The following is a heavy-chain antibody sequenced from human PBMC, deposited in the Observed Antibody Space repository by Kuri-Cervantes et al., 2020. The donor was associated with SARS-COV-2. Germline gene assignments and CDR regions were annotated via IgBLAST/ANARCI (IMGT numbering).Heavy chain of an antibody. J-gene: IGHJ1*01. D-gene: IGHD2-15*01. CDR1: GASVSSGSYH. CDR2: VFYSGST. V-gene: IGHV4-61*01. Sequence: SETLSLTCTVSGASVSSGSYHWSWIRQSPGKGLEWIGYVFYSGSTKNNPSLRSRVTISIDTSKNQFFLRLTSVTPADTAVYFCARDAVGGYDLWGRGTPVTVSS. CDR3: ARDAVGGYDL.